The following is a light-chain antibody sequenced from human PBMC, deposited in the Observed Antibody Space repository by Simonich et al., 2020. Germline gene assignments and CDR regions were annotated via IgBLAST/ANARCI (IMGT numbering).Light chain of an antibody. CDR2: EVS. CDR3: MQSIQLPPYT. Sequence: DIVMTQTPLSLSVTPGQPASISCKSSQSLLHSDGKTYLYWYLQKPGQSPQLLIYEVSNRVSGVPDRFSGSGSVTDFTLKISRVEAEDVGVYYCMQSIQLPPYTFGQGTKLEIK. J-gene: IGKJ2*01. CDR1: QSLLHSDGKTY. V-gene: IGKV2D-29*02.